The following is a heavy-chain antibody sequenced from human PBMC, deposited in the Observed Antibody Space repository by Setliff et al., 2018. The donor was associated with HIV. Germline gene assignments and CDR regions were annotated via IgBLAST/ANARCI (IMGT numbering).Heavy chain of an antibody. J-gene: IGHJ4*02. CDR1: GYSFTTSG. Sequence: ASVKVSCKASGYSFTTSGVSWVRQAPGQGLEWMAWINVGNGVTRYSQKFQGRVTITRDTSANTVYMEMSSLRSEDTALYYCARERPGYGNYPDYWGQGTLVTVSS. D-gene: IGHD5-18*01. CDR2: INVGNGVT. V-gene: IGHV1-3*01. CDR3: ARERPGYGNYPDY.